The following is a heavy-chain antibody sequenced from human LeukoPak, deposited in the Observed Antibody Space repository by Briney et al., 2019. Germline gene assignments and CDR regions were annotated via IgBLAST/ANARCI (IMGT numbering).Heavy chain of an antibody. D-gene: IGHD3-9*01. J-gene: IGHJ5*02. CDR2: IYYSGST. CDR1: GGSISSSSYY. Sequence: SETLSLTCTVSGGSISSSSYYWGWIRQPPGKGLEWIGSIYYSGSTYYNPSLKSRVTISVDTSKNQFFLKLSSVTAADTAVYYCASGGPYDILTGYWVYNWFDPWGQGTLVTVSS. V-gene: IGHV4-39*07. CDR3: ASGGPYDILTGYWVYNWFDP.